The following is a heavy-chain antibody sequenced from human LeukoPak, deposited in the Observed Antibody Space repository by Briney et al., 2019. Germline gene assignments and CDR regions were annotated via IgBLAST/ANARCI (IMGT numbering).Heavy chain of an antibody. Sequence: SATLSLTCAVSGASINSFYWSWIRQPPGKGLEWIGYLSHSGYTTYNPSLKSRVTMSVNTSKNYLSLKLTSMTAADTALYYCARSGYIYGADAFDIWGQGTMVSVSS. CDR2: LSHSGYT. CDR1: GASINSFY. D-gene: IGHD5-18*01. V-gene: IGHV4-59*01. J-gene: IGHJ3*02. CDR3: ARSGYIYGADAFDI.